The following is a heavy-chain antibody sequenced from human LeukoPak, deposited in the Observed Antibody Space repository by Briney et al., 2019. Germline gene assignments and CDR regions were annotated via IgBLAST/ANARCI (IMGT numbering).Heavy chain of an antibody. J-gene: IGHJ5*02. CDR2: IYHSGST. V-gene: IGHV4-38-2*02. D-gene: IGHD2-2*01. CDR1: GYSISSGYY. Sequence: KPSETLSLTCTVSGYSISSGYYWGWIRQPPGKGLEWIGSIYHSGSTYYNPSLKSRVTISVDTSKNQFSLKLSSVTAADTAVYYCARLSGHCSSTSCYRVDWFDPWGQGTLVTVSS. CDR3: ARLSGHCSSTSCYRVDWFDP.